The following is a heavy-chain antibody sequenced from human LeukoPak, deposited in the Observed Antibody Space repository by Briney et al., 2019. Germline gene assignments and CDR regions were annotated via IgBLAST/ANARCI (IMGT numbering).Heavy chain of an antibody. D-gene: IGHD2-15*01. CDR3: ARHRYCSGGSCYYIVDY. CDR2: IYYSGST. V-gene: IGHV4-39*01. CDR1: GGSVSSGSYY. J-gene: IGHJ4*02. Sequence: PSETLSLTCTVSGGSVSSGSYYWGWIRQPPGKGLEWIGSIYYSGSTYYNPSLKSRVTISVDTSKNQFSLKLSSVTAADTAVYYCARHRYCSGGSCYYIVDYWGQGTLVTVSS.